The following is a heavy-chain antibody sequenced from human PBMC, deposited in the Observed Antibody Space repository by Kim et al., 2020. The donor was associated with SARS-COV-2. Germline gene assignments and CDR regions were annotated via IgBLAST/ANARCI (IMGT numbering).Heavy chain of an antibody. D-gene: IGHD6-13*01. Sequence: SETLSLTCTVSGGSISSSSYYWGWIRQPPGKGLEWIGSIYYSGSTYYNPSLKSRVTISVDTSKNQFSLKLSSVTAADTAVYYCARRKQQLVRRGDYGMDVWGQGTTVTVYS. J-gene: IGHJ6*02. V-gene: IGHV4-39*01. CDR1: GGSISSSSYY. CDR3: ARRKQQLVRRGDYGMDV. CDR2: IYYSGST.